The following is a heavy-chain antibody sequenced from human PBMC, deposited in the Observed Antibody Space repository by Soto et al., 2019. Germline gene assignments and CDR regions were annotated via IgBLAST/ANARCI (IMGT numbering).Heavy chain of an antibody. CDR2: IYHSGST. J-gene: IGHJ4*02. D-gene: IGHD6-19*01. CDR1: GRSISSGGYS. CDR3: ARAGGLGAVAVDY. Sequence: SETLSLTCTVSGRSISSGGYSWCWIRQPPGKGLEWIGYIYHSGSTYYNPSLKSRVTISVDRSKNQFSLKLSSVTAADTAVYYCARAGGLGAVAVDYWGQGTLVTVSS. V-gene: IGHV4-30-2*01.